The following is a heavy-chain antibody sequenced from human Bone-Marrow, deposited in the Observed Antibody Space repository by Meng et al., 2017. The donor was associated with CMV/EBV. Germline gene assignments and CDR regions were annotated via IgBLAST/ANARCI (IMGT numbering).Heavy chain of an antibody. V-gene: IGHV3-23*01. CDR3: AKSNWGYYFDY. Sequence: LKISCAASGFTFSSYAMSWVRQAPGKGLEWVSAISGSGGSTYYADSVKGRFTISRDNSKNTLYLQMNSLRAEDTAVYYCAKSNWGYYFDYWGQGTLVTVSS. CDR2: ISGSGGST. D-gene: IGHD7-27*01. J-gene: IGHJ4*02. CDR1: GFTFSSYA.